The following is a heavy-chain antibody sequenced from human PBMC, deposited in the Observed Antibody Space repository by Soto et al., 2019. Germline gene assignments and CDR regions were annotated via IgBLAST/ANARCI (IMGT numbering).Heavy chain of an antibody. Sequence: GESLKISCKGSGYSFTSYWIGWVRQMPGKGLEWMGIIYPGDSDTRYSPSFQGQVTISADKSISTAYLQWSSLKASDTAMCYCARRREAIQVSNTVFDYWGQGTLVTVSS. CDR1: GYSFTSYW. D-gene: IGHD4-17*01. J-gene: IGHJ4*02. CDR3: ARRREAIQVSNTVFDY. V-gene: IGHV5-51*01. CDR2: IYPGDSDT.